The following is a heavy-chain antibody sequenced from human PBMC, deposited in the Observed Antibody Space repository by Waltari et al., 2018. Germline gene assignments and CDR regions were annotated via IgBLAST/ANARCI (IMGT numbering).Heavy chain of an antibody. CDR3: AKGPAARTNWFDP. J-gene: IGHJ5*02. CDR2: IGSSGRNT. V-gene: IGHV3-23*01. Sequence: EVQLLESGGGLVQPGGSLRLSCAASGFTFSSYDMSWVRPAPGKGLGWVSVIGSSGRNTYYADSVKGRFTISGDDSKNTLYLQMNSLRAEDTAVYYCAKGPAARTNWFDPWGQGTLVTVSS. CDR1: GFTFSSYD. D-gene: IGHD2-2*01.